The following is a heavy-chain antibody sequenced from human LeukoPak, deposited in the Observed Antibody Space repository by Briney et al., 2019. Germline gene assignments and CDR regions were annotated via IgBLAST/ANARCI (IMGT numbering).Heavy chain of an antibody. D-gene: IGHD2-2*01. V-gene: IGHV1-18*01. CDR1: GYTFTSYG. Sequence: VSVKVSCKASGYTFTSYGISWVRQAPGQGLDWMGWISAYNGNTNYAQTLQGRVTMTTDTSTSTAYMELRSLRSDDTAVYYCAREYCSSTSCYSDYWSQGTLVTVSS. CDR3: AREYCSSTSCYSDY. CDR2: ISAYNGNT. J-gene: IGHJ4*02.